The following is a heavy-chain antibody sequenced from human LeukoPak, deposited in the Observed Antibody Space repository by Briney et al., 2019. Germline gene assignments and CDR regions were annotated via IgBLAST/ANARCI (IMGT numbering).Heavy chain of an antibody. CDR2: ISGSGGST. D-gene: IGHD6-13*01. V-gene: IGHV3-23*01. CDR3: AKSGYSSSWYRNYYYYMDV. J-gene: IGHJ6*03. CDR1: GFTFSSYA. Sequence: PGGSLRLSCAASGFTFSSYAMSWVRQAPGNGLEWVSAISGSGGSTYYADSVKGRFTISRDNSKNTLYLQMNSLRAEDTAVYYCAKSGYSSSWYRNYYYYMDVWGKGTTVTVSS.